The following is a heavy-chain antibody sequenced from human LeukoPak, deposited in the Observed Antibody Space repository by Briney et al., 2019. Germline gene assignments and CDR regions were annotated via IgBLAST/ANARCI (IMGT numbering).Heavy chain of an antibody. CDR1: GGSISSSNW. J-gene: IGHJ5*02. CDR2: IYQSGNT. Sequence: SETLSLTCAVSGGSISSSNWWSWVRQPPGEGLEWIGGIYQSGNTNYNPSLKSRVTISADTSKNQFSLKLTSVTAADTAVYYCAKNGQSGFSFDPWGQGTLVTVSS. V-gene: IGHV4-4*02. CDR3: AKNGQSGFSFDP. D-gene: IGHD2-8*01.